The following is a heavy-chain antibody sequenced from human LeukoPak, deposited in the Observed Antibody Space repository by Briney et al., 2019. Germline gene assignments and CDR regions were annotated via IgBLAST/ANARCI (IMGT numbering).Heavy chain of an antibody. D-gene: IGHD5-12*01. V-gene: IGHV1-18*01. J-gene: IGHJ6*03. CDR3: ARVPLSGYSGYDYPLYYYYYMDV. CDR2: ISAYNGNT. CDR1: GYTFTSYG. Sequence: GAPVKVSCKASGYTFTSYGISWVRQAPGQGLEWMGWISAYNGNTNYAQKLQGRVTMTTDTSTSTAYMELRSLRSDDTAVYYCARVPLSGYSGYDYPLYYYYYMDVWGKGTTVTISS.